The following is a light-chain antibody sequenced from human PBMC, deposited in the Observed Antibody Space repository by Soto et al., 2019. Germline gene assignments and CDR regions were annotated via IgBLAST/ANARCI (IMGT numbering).Light chain of an antibody. V-gene: IGKV1-12*01. J-gene: IGKJ4*02. CDR3: QQANSFPLT. Sequence: DIQMTQSPSTVSGSVGDIVTITCRATQDISTGLAGYQQKPGKAPKLLIYAASRLQGGVPSRFSGSGSGTDFTLTISTLQPEDFATYYCQQANSFPLTLGGGTKVDLK. CDR2: AAS. CDR1: QDISTG.